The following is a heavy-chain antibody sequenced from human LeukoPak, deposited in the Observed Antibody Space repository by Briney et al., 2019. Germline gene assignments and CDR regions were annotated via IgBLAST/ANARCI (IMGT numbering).Heavy chain of an antibody. V-gene: IGHV3-30*02. CDR1: GFTFSSYG. D-gene: IGHD3-16*01. Sequence: GGSLRLSCAASGFTFSSYGMHWVRQAPGKGLEWVAFIRYDGSNKYYADSVKGRFTISRDNSKNTLYLQMNSLRAEDTAVYYCAKVLALGELQSALGYWGQGTLVTVSS. CDR2: IRYDGSNK. CDR3: AKVLALGELQSALGY. J-gene: IGHJ4*02.